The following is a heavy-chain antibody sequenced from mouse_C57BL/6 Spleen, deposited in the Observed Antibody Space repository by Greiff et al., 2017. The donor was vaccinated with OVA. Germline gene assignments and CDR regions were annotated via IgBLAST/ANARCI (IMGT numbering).Heavy chain of an antibody. J-gene: IGHJ2*01. CDR1: GYTFTDYN. Sequence: VQLKESGPELVKPGASVKIPCKASGYTFTDYNMDWVKQSHGKSLEWIGDINPNNGGTIYNQKFKGKATLTVDKSSSTAYMELRSLTSEDTAVCYCARSAGLVGEDYFDYWGQGTTLTVSS. V-gene: IGHV1-18*01. CDR3: ARSAGLVGEDYFDY. CDR2: INPNNGGT. D-gene: IGHD2-10*02.